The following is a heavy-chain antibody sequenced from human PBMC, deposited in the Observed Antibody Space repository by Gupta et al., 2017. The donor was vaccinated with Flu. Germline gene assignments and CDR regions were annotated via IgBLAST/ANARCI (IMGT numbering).Heavy chain of an antibody. Sequence: KGMEGIGEIKQSGSTNYNPSLKRRVTISVDTSKNQFSMKLSSVTAADTAVYYCARVWGRRGYQLLYRGGWFDPWGQGTLVTVSS. V-gene: IGHV4-34*01. D-gene: IGHD2-2*02. J-gene: IGHJ5*02. CDR3: ARVWGRRGYQLLYRGGWFDP. CDR2: IKQSGST.